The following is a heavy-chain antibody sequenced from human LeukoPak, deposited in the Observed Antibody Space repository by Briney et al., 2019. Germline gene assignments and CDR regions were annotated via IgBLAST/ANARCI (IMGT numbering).Heavy chain of an antibody. CDR2: IRYDGSNK. J-gene: IGHJ5*02. D-gene: IGHD3-10*01. CDR3: TKPSRAPFDP. Sequence: GGSPRLSCAASGFTFSSYGMHWVRQAPGKGLEWVAFIRYDGSNKYYADSVKGRFTISRDNSKNKLYLQMNSLRAEDTAVYYCTKPSRAPFDPWGQGTLVTVSS. V-gene: IGHV3-30*02. CDR1: GFTFSSYG.